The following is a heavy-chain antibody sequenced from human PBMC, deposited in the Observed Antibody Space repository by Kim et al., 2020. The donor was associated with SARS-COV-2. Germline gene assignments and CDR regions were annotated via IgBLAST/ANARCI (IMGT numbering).Heavy chain of an antibody. CDR3: ARPMAVPDEIYYYGMDV. Sequence: ASVKVSCKASGYTFTSYDINWVRQATGQGLEWMGWMNPNSGNTGYAQKFQGRVTMTRNTSISTAYMELSSLRSEDTAVYYCARPMAVPDEIYYYGMDVWGQGTTVTVSS. D-gene: IGHD3-10*01. CDR1: GYTFTSYD. V-gene: IGHV1-8*01. J-gene: IGHJ6*02. CDR2: MNPNSGNT.